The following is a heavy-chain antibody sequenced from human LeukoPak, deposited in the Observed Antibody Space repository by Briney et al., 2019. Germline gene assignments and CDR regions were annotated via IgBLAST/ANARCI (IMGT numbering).Heavy chain of an antibody. V-gene: IGHV4-38-2*02. Sequence: PSETLSLTCTVSGYSIGSDYYWGWIRQPPRKGLEYIGSISHSGSTYYNPSLKSRLTMSLDTSKNQFSLKLSSVTAADTAVYYCARDLAGATTADYWGQGTLVTVSS. CDR2: ISHSGST. CDR3: ARDLAGATTADY. J-gene: IGHJ4*02. D-gene: IGHD1-26*01. CDR1: GYSIGSDYY.